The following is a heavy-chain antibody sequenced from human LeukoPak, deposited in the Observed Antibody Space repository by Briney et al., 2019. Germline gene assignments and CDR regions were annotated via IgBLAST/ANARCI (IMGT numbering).Heavy chain of an antibody. J-gene: IGHJ4*02. Sequence: GRSLRLSCAASGFTFSSYGMHWVRQAPGKGLKWVAFIRYDGSNKYYADSVKGRFTISRDNSKNTLYLQMNSLRAEDTAVYYCAKDPAPPNWNYDGYFDYWGQGTLVTVSS. V-gene: IGHV3-30*02. CDR2: IRYDGSNK. CDR3: AKDPAPPNWNYDGYFDY. D-gene: IGHD1-7*01. CDR1: GFTFSSYG.